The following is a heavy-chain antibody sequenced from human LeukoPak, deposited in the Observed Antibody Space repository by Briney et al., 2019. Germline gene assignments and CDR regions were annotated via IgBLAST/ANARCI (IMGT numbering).Heavy chain of an antibody. V-gene: IGHV4-4*07. Sequence: SETLSLTCTVSGASISSFYWGWIRQPAGKGLEWIGRMQISGSTNYSPSLNSRVTLSADTSKNQFSLKLSSVTAADTALYFCARAPHTSPTDYYFDFWGPGTLVTVSS. CDR3: ARAPHTSPTDYYFDF. J-gene: IGHJ4*02. CDR2: MQISGST. D-gene: IGHD1-14*01. CDR1: GASISSFY.